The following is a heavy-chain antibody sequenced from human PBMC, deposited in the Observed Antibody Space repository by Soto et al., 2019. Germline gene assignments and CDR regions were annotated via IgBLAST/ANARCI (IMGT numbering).Heavy chain of an antibody. CDR3: AKDMDNWNDYIDF. V-gene: IGHV3-9*01. CDR2: ISWNSGSL. CDR1: GFTFHEYA. Sequence: GGSLRLSCAVSGFTFHEYAMHWVRQTPGKGLEWVSGISWNSGSLAYADSVKGRFTISRDNAKNSLYLQMNSLRPGDTALYYCAKDMDNWNDYIDFWGQGARVTVSS. J-gene: IGHJ4*02. D-gene: IGHD1-20*01.